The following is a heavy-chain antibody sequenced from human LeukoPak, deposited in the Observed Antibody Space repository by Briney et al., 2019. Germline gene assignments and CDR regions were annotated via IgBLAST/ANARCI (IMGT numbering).Heavy chain of an antibody. Sequence: ASVKVSCKASGYTFTSYAMHWVRQAPGQRLEWMGWINAGNGNTKYSQKFQGRVTITRDTSASTAYMELSNLRSEDTAVYYCARDYGSGSNWFDPWGQGTLVTVSS. CDR1: GYTFTSYA. CDR2: INAGNGNT. D-gene: IGHD3-10*01. J-gene: IGHJ5*02. CDR3: ARDYGSGSNWFDP. V-gene: IGHV1-3*01.